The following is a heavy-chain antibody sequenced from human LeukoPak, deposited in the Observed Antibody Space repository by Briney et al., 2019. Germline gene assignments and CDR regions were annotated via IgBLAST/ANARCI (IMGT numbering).Heavy chain of an antibody. Sequence: GGSLRLSCAASGFTFNTYAMNWVRQAPGKGLEWVSTISGSGDYTYYADSVKGRFTISRDNSKNTLYLQVNSLRAEDTAVYYCAKGGKWDVTPFDYWGQGTLVTVSS. CDR2: ISGSGDYT. CDR3: AKGGKWDVTPFDY. D-gene: IGHD1-26*01. J-gene: IGHJ4*02. CDR1: GFTFNTYA. V-gene: IGHV3-23*01.